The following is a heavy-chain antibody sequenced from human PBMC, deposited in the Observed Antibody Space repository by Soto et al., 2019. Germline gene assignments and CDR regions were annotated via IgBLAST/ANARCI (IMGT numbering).Heavy chain of an antibody. CDR3: ARGTTTSAFSAMDV. CDR2: ISYDGDNK. CDR1: GFTFSYHA. V-gene: IGHV3-30-3*01. D-gene: IGHD1-1*01. J-gene: IGHJ6*02. Sequence: QVQLVESGGGVVQPGRSLRLSCAASGFTFSYHALNWVRQAPGKGLEWVAVISYDGDNKYIAESVKGRFPISRDNSKNTVALPMNSLRAEDTAMYFCARGTTTSAFSAMDVWGQGTTVTVSS.